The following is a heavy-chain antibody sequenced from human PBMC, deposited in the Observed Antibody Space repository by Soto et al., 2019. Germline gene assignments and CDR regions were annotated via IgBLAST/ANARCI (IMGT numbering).Heavy chain of an antibody. Sequence: ASVKVSCKASGYTFSDYYIHWARQAPGQGLEWMGWINPNSGGTKYAPKFQGGVTMTRDTSITTAYMELSRLRSGDTAVYYCAREPATAKPEGVDFWGQGTLVTVSS. CDR2: INPNSGGT. V-gene: IGHV1-2*02. CDR3: AREPATAKPEGVDF. J-gene: IGHJ4*02. D-gene: IGHD1-1*01. CDR1: GYTFSDYY.